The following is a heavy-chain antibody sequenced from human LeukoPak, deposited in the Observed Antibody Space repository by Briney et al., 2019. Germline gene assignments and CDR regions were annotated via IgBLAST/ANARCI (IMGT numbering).Heavy chain of an antibody. Sequence: SETLSLTCTVSGGSISSSSYYWGWIRQPPGKGLEWIGSIYYSGSTYYNPSLKSRVTISVDTSKNQFSLKLSSVTAADTAVYYCARHDDGYNRHWGSEFDYWGQGTLVTVSS. CDR2: IYYSGST. CDR3: ARHDDGYNRHWGSEFDY. D-gene: IGHD5-24*01. CDR1: GGSISSSSYY. V-gene: IGHV4-39*01. J-gene: IGHJ4*02.